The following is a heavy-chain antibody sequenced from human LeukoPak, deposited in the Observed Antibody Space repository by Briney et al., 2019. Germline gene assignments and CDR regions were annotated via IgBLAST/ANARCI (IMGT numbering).Heavy chain of an antibody. V-gene: IGHV1-8*02. CDR1: GYTFTGYY. CDR3: ARATPGGLHGYSFDY. CDR2: MNPNSGNT. D-gene: IGHD5-24*01. Sequence: ASVKVSCKASGYTFTGYYMHWVRQAPGQGLEWMGWMNPNSGNTGFAQKFQRRVSMTRHTSINTAYMELTSLRSGDTAGYYCARATPGGLHGYSFDYWGQGTVVTVYS. J-gene: IGHJ4*02.